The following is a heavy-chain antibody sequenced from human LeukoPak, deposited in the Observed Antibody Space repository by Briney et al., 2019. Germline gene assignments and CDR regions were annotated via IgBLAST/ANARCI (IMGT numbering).Heavy chain of an antibody. V-gene: IGHV4-34*01. CDR2: INHSGSI. D-gene: IGHD4-11*01. J-gene: IGHJ4*02. CDR3: ASVPISNQRYDY. Sequence: SETLSLTCAVYGGSFSGYYWSWIRQPPGKGLEWIGEINHSGSINYNPSLKSRVTISVDTSKNQFSLKLSSVTAADTAVYYCASVPISNQRYDYWGQGTLVTVSS. CDR1: GGSFSGYY.